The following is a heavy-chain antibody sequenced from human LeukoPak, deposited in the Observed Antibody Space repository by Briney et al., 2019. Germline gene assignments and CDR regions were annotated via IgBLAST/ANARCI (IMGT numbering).Heavy chain of an antibody. CDR2: ISSSSTTI. Sequence: GGSLRLSCAASGLSITSYSMNWVRLAPGKGLEWVSHISSSSTTIDYADSVKGRFTISRDNAKNSLYLQMNSLRDEDTAVYYCARLTVVTATRSLDYWGQGTLVTVSS. V-gene: IGHV3-48*02. D-gene: IGHD2-21*02. CDR3: ARLTVVTATRSLDY. CDR1: GLSITSYS. J-gene: IGHJ4*02.